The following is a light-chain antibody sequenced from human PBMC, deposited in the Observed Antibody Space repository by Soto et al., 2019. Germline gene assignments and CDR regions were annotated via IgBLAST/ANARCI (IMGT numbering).Light chain of an antibody. CDR2: SAS. V-gene: IGKV1-39*01. J-gene: IGKJ5*01. CDR3: QQSYNTPAT. Sequence: DIQMTQSPSSLSASVGDRVTITCRASQSISTYLNWHQQEPGKAPKLLIYSASTLQSGVPSRFSGTGSGTDFTLTISSLQPEDFATYYCQQSYNTPATFGQGTRLEI. CDR1: QSISTY.